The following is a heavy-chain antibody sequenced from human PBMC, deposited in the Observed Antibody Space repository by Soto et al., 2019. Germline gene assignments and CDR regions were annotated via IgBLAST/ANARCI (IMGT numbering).Heavy chain of an antibody. CDR3: ARDPDSSGYYYGGN. V-gene: IGHV3-48*02. Sequence: EVQLVESGGGLVQPGGSLRLSCAASGFTFSSYRMNWVRQAPGKGLEWVSYISSSSSTIYYADSVKGRFTISRDNAKNSLYLQMNSLRDEDTAVYYCARDPDSSGYYYGGNWGQGTLVTVSS. J-gene: IGHJ4*02. D-gene: IGHD3-22*01. CDR1: GFTFSSYR. CDR2: ISSSSSTI.